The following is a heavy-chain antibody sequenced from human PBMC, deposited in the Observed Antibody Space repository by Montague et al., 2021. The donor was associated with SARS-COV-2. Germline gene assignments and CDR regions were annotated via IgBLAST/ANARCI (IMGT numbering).Heavy chain of an antibody. V-gene: IGHV2-70*11. D-gene: IGHD6-19*01. CDR1: GLSLSTSGMC. J-gene: IGHJ4*02. CDR3: AREYSSGVYFDY. CDR2: IDWXXXK. Sequence: PALVKPTQTLTLICTFSGLSLSTSGMCVSWIRQPPGKALEWLARIDWXXXKYYSTSLKTRLTISKDTSKNQVVLTMTNMDPVDTATYYCAREYSSGVYFDYWGQGTLVTVSS.